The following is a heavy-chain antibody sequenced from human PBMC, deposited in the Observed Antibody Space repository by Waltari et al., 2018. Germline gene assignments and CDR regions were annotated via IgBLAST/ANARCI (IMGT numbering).Heavy chain of an antibody. Sequence: QVQLQESGPGLVKPSQTLSLTCTVSGGSISSDRHYWSWIRQPAGKGLEWVGYIYTTGSTNYNPSLKSRVTISIDTSKNQFSLKLTSVTAADTAVYYCARSPSGPRGYWGQGTLVLVSS. D-gene: IGHD3-10*01. V-gene: IGHV4-61*09. CDR1: GGSISSDRHY. J-gene: IGHJ4*02. CDR2: IYTTGST. CDR3: ARSPSGPRGY.